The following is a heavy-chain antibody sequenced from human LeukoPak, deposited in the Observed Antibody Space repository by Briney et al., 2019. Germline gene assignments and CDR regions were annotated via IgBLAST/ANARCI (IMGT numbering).Heavy chain of an antibody. J-gene: IGHJ6*02. D-gene: IGHD3-3*01. CDR2: ISWNSGNI. V-gene: IGHV3-9*01. CDR3: AKDYSELLEWLPDKEYGMDV. Sequence: GGSLRLSCAASGFTFDDYAMHWVRHAPGKGLEWVSGISWNSGNIVYADSVKGRFTISRDNAKNSLYLQMNSLRAEDTALYYCAKDYSELLEWLPDKEYGMDVWGQGTTVTVSS. CDR1: GFTFDDYA.